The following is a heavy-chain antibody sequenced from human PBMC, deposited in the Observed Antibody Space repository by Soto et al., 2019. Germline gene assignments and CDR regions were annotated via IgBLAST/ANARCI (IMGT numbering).Heavy chain of an antibody. CDR3: ARGLYRLTSYYGMDV. CDR2: INHSGST. V-gene: IGHV4-34*01. J-gene: IGHJ6*02. D-gene: IGHD2-2*02. CDR1: GGSFSGYY. Sequence: SETLSLTCAVYGGSFSGYYWSWIRQPPGKGLEWIGEINHSGSTNYNPSLKSRVTISVDTSKNQFSLKLSSVTAADTAVHYCARGLYRLTSYYGMDVWGQGTTVTVSS.